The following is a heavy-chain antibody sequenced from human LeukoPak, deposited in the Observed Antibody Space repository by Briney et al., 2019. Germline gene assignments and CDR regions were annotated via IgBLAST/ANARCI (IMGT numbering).Heavy chain of an antibody. J-gene: IGHJ4*02. CDR1: GFTFSSYS. Sequence: GGSLRLSCAASGFTFSSYSMNWVRQAPGKGLEWVSSISSSSSYIYYADSVKGRFTISRDNAKNSLYLQMNSLRAEDTALYYCARVGCSGGSCYDFDYWGQGTLVTVSS. V-gene: IGHV3-21*01. CDR2: ISSSSSYI. CDR3: ARVGCSGGSCYDFDY. D-gene: IGHD2-15*01.